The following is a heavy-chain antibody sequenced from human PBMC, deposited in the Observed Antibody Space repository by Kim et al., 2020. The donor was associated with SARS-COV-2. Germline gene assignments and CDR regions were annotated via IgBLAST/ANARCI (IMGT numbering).Heavy chain of an antibody. J-gene: IGHJ6*02. CDR2: ISAYNGNT. Sequence: ASVKVSCKASGYTFTSYAISWVRQAPGQGLEWMGWISAYNGNTNDAQKLQGRVTMTTDTSTSTAYMELRSLRSDDTAVYYCARDLGRVAYYYGRDVWRRGTTVTVPS. CDR3: ARDLGRVAYYYGRDV. D-gene: IGHD2-15*01. CDR1: GYTFTSYA. V-gene: IGHV1-18*01.